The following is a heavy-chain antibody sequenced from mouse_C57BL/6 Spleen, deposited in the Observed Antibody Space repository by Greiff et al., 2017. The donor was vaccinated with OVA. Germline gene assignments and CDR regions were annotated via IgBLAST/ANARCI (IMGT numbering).Heavy chain of an antibody. CDR3: TRYDYDEGTALFDV. Sequence: DVHLVESGEGLVKPGGSLKLSCAASGFTFSSYAMSWVRQTPEKRLEWVAYISSGGDYIYYADTVKGRFTISRDNARNTLYLQMSSLKSEDTAMYYCTRYDYDEGTALFDVWGKGTTVTVSS. CDR1: GFTFSSYA. V-gene: IGHV5-9-1*02. J-gene: IGHJ1*03. CDR2: ISSGGDYI. D-gene: IGHD2-4*01.